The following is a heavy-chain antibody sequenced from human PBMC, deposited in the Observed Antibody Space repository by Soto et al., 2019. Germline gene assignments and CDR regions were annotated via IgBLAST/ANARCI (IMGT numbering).Heavy chain of an antibody. D-gene: IGHD3-22*01. CDR3: ARDRGSYYYDSSGYYNWFDP. Sequence: GASVKVSCKASGYTFTSYAMHWVRQAPGQRLEWMGWINAGNGNTKYSQKFQGRVTITRDTSASTAYMELSSLRSEDTAVYYCARDRGSYYYDSSGYYNWFDPWGQGTLVTVSS. CDR1: GYTFTSYA. V-gene: IGHV1-3*01. CDR2: INAGNGNT. J-gene: IGHJ5*02.